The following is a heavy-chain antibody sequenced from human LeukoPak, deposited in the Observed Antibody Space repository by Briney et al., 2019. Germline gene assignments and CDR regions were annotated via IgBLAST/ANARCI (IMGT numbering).Heavy chain of an antibody. CDR3: AREYDYGDYEENY. V-gene: IGHV1-18*01. J-gene: IGHJ4*02. D-gene: IGHD4-17*01. Sequence: GASVKLSCRASGYTFTSYGFSWVRQAPGQGLEWMGWISAYNGNTNYAQKFQGRVTITTDESTSTAYMELSSLRSEDTAVYYCAREYDYGDYEENYWGQGTLVTVSS. CDR1: GYTFTSYG. CDR2: ISAYNGNT.